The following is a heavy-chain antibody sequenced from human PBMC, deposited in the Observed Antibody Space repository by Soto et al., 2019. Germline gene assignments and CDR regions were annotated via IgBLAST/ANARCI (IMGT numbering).Heavy chain of an antibody. D-gene: IGHD2-2*01. Sequence: GGSLRLSGAASGFTFSNYAMAWVRQAPGKGLEWVSAISGSGISTFYADSVKGRFTISRDNSKNTLYLQMNSLRAADTGVYYCARDSADCASTSCYGFFGYWGQGT. J-gene: IGHJ4*02. V-gene: IGHV3-23*01. CDR2: ISGSGIST. CDR3: ARDSADCASTSCYGFFGY. CDR1: GFTFSNYA.